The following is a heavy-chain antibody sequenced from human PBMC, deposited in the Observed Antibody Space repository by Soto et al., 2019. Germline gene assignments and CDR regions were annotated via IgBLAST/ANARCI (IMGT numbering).Heavy chain of an antibody. Sequence: GGSLRLSCAASGLTFSSNAMHWVRQAPGKGLEWVAVISKDGSDKYYADSVKGRFTISRDNSQNTLYLQMNSLTTDDTALYYCARDYMWNYDQWGQGTLVTVSS. CDR3: ARDYMWNYDQ. J-gene: IGHJ5*02. CDR1: GLTFSSNA. CDR2: ISKDGSDK. V-gene: IGHV3-30-3*01. D-gene: IGHD1-7*01.